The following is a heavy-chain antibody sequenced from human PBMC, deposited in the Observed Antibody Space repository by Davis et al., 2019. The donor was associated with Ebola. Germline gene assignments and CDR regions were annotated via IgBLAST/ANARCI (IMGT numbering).Heavy chain of an antibody. CDR3: ARDRTFGDGYSV. CDR1: GGSIISSSSY. D-gene: IGHD5-24*01. V-gene: IGHV4-39*02. Sequence: MPSETLSLTCTVSGGSIISSSSYWGWIRQPPRKGLEWIGSIYYSGITYYNPSLKSRVTISVDTSKNQFSLKLRSVTAADTAVYYCARDRTFGDGYSVWGQGTLVTVSS. J-gene: IGHJ4*02. CDR2: IYYSGIT.